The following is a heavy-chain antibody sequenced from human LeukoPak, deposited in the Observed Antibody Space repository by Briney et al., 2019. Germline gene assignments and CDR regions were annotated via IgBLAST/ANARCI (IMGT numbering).Heavy chain of an antibody. CDR2: IIPIFGIA. Sequence: ASVKVSCKASGGTFSSYAVSWVRQAPGQGLEWMGRIIPIFGIANYAQKFQGRVTITADKSTSTAYMELSSLRSEDTAVYYYARGTTVVEAYGMDVWGQGTTVTVSS. CDR3: ARGTTVVEAYGMDV. J-gene: IGHJ6*02. D-gene: IGHD4-23*01. CDR1: GGTFSSYA. V-gene: IGHV1-69*04.